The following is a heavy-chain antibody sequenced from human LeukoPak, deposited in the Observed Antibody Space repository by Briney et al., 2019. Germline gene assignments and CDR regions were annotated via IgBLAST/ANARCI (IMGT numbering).Heavy chain of an antibody. CDR1: GGSFSSYA. Sequence: ASVKVSCKASGGSFSSYAISWVRQAPRQGLAWMGRVIPILGIANYAQKFQGRVTITADKSTSPASMELSSLRSEDTAVYYCARGSTMVRGVDISYWGQGTLVTVSS. D-gene: IGHD3-10*01. V-gene: IGHV1-69*04. CDR2: VIPILGIA. J-gene: IGHJ4*02. CDR3: ARGSTMVRGVDISY.